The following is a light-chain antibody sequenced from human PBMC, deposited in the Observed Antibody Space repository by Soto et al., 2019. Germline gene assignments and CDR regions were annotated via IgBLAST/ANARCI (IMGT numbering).Light chain of an antibody. J-gene: IGKJ1*01. CDR2: GAS. CDR1: QTITSNY. Sequence: EIVLTQSPGTLSSSPGERATLSCRASQTITSNYLAWYQQKPAQAPLLLFFGASIRATGLPDRFSDGGSGTDCTLTISKPEPEDFAVYYCQQYGSSPVTFGQGTKVEVK. CDR3: QQYGSSPVT. V-gene: IGKV3-20*01.